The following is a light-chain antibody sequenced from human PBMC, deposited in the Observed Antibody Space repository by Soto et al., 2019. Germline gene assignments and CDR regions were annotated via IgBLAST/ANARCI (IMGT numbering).Light chain of an antibody. V-gene: IGKV3-20*01. CDR2: GAS. CDR1: QSVSNNY. CDR3: QPDGSSGP. J-gene: IGKJ1*01. Sequence: VLTPSRDTLSLSPVEGATLSRGASQSVSNNYLAWYQQKPGQAPRLLIYGASNRATGIPDRFSGSGCGTDFTLTISRLAAEEFAVDYWQPDGSSGPVGQGTKVEIK.